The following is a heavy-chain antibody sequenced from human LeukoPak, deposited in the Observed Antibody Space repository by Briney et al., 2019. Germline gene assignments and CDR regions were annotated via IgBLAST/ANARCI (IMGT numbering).Heavy chain of an antibody. CDR3: ARERDYYDSSGYYAFDI. V-gene: IGHV1-46*01. CDR1: GYTFTSYY. CDR2: INPSGGST. J-gene: IGHJ3*02. D-gene: IGHD3-22*01. Sequence: ASVKVSCKASGYTFTSYYMHWVRQAPGQGLEWMGIINPSGGSTSYAQKFQGRVTMTRDMSTSTVYMELRSLRSDDTAVYYCARERDYYDSSGYYAFDIWGQGTMVTVSS.